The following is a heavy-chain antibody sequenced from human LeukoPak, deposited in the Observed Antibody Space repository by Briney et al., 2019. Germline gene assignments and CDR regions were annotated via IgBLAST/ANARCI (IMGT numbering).Heavy chain of an antibody. J-gene: IGHJ4*02. V-gene: IGHV3-30*02. CDR2: IRYDGSNK. CDR1: GFTFSSYG. D-gene: IGHD4-23*01. Sequence: GGSLRLSCAASGFTFSSYGMHWVRQAPGKGLEWVAFIRYDGSNKYYADSVKGRFTISRDNSKNTLYLQMNSLRAEDTAVYYCAKDRPSGKDYWGQGTLVTVSS. CDR3: AKDRPSGKDY.